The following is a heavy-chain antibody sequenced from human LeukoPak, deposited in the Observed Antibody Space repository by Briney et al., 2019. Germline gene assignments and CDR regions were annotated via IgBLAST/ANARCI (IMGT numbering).Heavy chain of an antibody. J-gene: IGHJ3*02. CDR3: AREVDILTVTYAFDN. Sequence: ASVKVSCKASGYTFTSYDINWVRQATGQGLEWMGWMNPNSGITGYAQKFQGRVTMTRNTSISTAYMELSSLRSEDTAVYYYAREVDILTVTYAFDNWGQGTMVTVSS. V-gene: IGHV1-8*02. CDR2: MNPNSGIT. D-gene: IGHD3-9*01. CDR1: GYTFTSYD.